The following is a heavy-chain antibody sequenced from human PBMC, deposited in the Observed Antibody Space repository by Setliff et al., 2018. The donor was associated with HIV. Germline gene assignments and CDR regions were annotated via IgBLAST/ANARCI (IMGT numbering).Heavy chain of an antibody. CDR1: GYSINNGYY. Sequence: SETLSLTCAVSGYSINNGYYWTWIRQPPGKGLEWIGSIYFTGSSDNNPSLKSRVTLSVDTSKHQFSLKLSSVTAADTAVYYCARVQMAYAAFDVWGQGTMVTVSS. CDR2: IYFTGSS. D-gene: IGHD4-17*01. V-gene: IGHV4-61*01. CDR3: ARVQMAYAAFDV. J-gene: IGHJ3*01.